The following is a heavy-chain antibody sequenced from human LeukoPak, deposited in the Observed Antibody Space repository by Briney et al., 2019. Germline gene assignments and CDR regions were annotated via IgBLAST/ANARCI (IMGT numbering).Heavy chain of an antibody. J-gene: IGHJ6*03. Sequence: PSETLSLTCTVSGGTISSSSYYWGWIRQPPGKGLEWIGSIYYSGSTYYNPSLKSRVTISVDTSKNQFSLKLSSVTAADTAVYYCAREHGEYYYYYYMDVWGEGTTVTVSS. CDR1: GGTISSSSYY. CDR2: IYYSGST. CDR3: AREHGEYYYYYYMDV. V-gene: IGHV4-39*07. D-gene: IGHD3-10*01.